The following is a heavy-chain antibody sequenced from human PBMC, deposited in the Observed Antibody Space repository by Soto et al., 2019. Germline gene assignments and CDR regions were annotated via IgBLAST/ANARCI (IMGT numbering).Heavy chain of an antibody. CDR1: GFTFSSYS. CDR2: ITASGGTT. J-gene: IGHJ2*01. CDR3: ARDGEGYYDILTPFDL. Sequence: EVKLLESGGGLVQPGGSLRLSCTASGFTFSSYSMSWVRQAPGKGLEWVSHITASGGTTYYADSVKGRFTISRDSSRNTLYLQMNSLRAEDTALYYCARDGEGYYDILTPFDLWGRGTLVTVSS. D-gene: IGHD3-9*01. V-gene: IGHV3-23*01.